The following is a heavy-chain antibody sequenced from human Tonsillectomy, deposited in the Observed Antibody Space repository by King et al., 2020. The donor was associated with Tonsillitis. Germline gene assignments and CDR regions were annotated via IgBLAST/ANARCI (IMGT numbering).Heavy chain of an antibody. CDR3: ASYCSSTSCYNFAAFDI. CDR1: GYSFTSYW. V-gene: IGHV5-51*03. D-gene: IGHD2-2*02. CDR2: IYPGDSDT. Sequence: QLVQSGAEVKKPGESLKISCKGSGYSFTSYWIGWVRQMPGKGLEWMGIIYPGDSDTRYSPSFQGQVTISADKSISTAYLQWSSLKASDTAMYYCASYCSSTSCYNFAAFDIWGQGTMVTVSS. J-gene: IGHJ3*02.